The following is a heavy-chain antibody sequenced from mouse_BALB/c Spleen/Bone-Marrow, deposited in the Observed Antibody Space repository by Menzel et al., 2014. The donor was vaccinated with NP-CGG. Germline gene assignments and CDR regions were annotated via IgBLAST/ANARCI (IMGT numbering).Heavy chain of an antibody. CDR2: ISNGGGST. CDR3: ARQGTLDY. CDR1: GFAFRDYY. J-gene: IGHJ4*01. Sequence: EVQRVESGGGLVQPGGSLKLSCATSGFAFRDYYMYWVRPTPEKRLEWVAYISNGGGSTYYPDTVKGRFTISRDNAKNTLYLQMSRLKSEDTAMYYCARQGTLDYWGQGTSVTVSS. V-gene: IGHV5-12*02.